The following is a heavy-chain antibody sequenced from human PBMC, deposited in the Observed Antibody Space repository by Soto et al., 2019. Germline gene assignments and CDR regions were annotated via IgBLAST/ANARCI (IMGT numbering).Heavy chain of an antibody. CDR3: ARDKGYGFGWSSSSGMDV. CDR2: ISGYNGNT. D-gene: IGHD5-18*01. Sequence: ASVKVSCKASGYTFSNFGLSWVRQAPGQGIEWMGWISGYNGNTNSEERFQGRVTMTTDTSTSTAYMEVRSLTSDDTAVYYCARDKGYGFGWSSSSGMDVWGQGTTVTVSS. J-gene: IGHJ6*02. CDR1: GYTFSNFG. V-gene: IGHV1-18*01.